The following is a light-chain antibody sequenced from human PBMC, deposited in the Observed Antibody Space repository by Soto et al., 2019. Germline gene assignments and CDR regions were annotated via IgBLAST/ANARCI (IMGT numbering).Light chain of an antibody. Sequence: QPASVSGSPGQSITISCTGTSSDVGGYNYVSWYQQHPGKAPKLMIYDVSNRPSGVSNRFSGSKSGNTASLTISGLQAEDEADYYCSSYTSSSTLVFVGGTKLTVL. CDR2: DVS. V-gene: IGLV2-14*01. J-gene: IGLJ2*01. CDR3: SSYTSSSTLV. CDR1: SSDVGGYNY.